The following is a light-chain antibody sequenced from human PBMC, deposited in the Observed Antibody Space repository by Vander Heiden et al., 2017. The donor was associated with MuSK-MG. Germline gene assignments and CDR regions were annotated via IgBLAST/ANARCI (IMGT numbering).Light chain of an antibody. Sequence: DIVMTQSPDSLAVSLGERATINCRSSQSVLYSSNNKNYLAWYQQKPGQPPRLLIYWASTRESGVPDRFSGSGSGTDFTLTISSLQAEDVAVYYCQQDDNPPFTFGHGTRVDIK. CDR1: QSVLYSSNNKNY. CDR2: WAS. V-gene: IGKV4-1*01. J-gene: IGKJ3*01. CDR3: QQDDNPPFT.